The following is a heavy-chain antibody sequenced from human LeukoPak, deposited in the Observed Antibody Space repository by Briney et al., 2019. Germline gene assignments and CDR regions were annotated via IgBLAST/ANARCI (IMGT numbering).Heavy chain of an antibody. D-gene: IGHD1-26*01. Sequence: SETLSLTCTVSGGSISSYYWSWIRQPPGKGLEWIGYIYYSGSTNYNPSLKSRVTISVDTSKNQFSLKLSSVTAADTAVYYCARSQGGSYYRYWGQGTLVTVSS. J-gene: IGHJ4*02. CDR3: ARSQGGSYYRY. CDR2: IYYSGST. V-gene: IGHV4-59*01. CDR1: GGSISSYY.